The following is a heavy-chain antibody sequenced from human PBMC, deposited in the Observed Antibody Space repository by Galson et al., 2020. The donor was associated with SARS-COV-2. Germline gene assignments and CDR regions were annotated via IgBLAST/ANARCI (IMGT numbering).Heavy chain of an antibody. Sequence: SQTLSLTCAIAGDSVSNNNAAWNWFRQSPSRGLEWLGRTYYRSNWYSDYAVSVKSRATVKSDTSRNQVSLRLNSVTPEDTALYYCAQDVGVTNAVDVWGQGTMVTVSS. V-gene: IGHV6-1*01. CDR2: TYYRSNWYS. CDR1: GDSVSNNNAA. CDR3: AQDVGVTNAVDV. D-gene: IGHD1-26*01. J-gene: IGHJ3*01.